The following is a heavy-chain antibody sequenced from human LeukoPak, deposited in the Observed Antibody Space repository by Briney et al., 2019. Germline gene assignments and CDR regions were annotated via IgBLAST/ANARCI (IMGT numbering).Heavy chain of an antibody. J-gene: IGHJ4*02. CDR1: GYTFTSNY. CDR2: INPSGSST. V-gene: IGHV1-46*01. CDR3: ARVWDTAVMDY. Sequence: ASVKVSCTASGYTFTSNYMHWVRQAPGQGLEWMGVINPSGSSTSYAQKFQGRVTMTRDTSTSTVYMELSSLRSEDTAVYYCARVWDTAVMDYWGQGTLVTVSS. D-gene: IGHD5-18*01.